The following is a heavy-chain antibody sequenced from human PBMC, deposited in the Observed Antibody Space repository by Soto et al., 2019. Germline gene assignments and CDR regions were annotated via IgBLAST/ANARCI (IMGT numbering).Heavy chain of an antibody. Sequence: QVQLVQSGHEAKKPGGSVKVACKASGYSFSSYSITWVRQAPGQGLEWMGWISAYSGNTHFAQNFQDRVILTTDTSTNTAYMELRSLKSDDTAIYYCARERGGFDYFDYWGHGTQITVFS. CDR3: ARERGGFDYFDY. CDR2: ISAYSGNT. V-gene: IGHV1-18*01. CDR1: GYSFSSYS. J-gene: IGHJ4*01. D-gene: IGHD5-12*01.